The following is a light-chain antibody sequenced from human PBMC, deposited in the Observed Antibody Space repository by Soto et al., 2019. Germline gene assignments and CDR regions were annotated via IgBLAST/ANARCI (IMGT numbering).Light chain of an antibody. J-gene: IGKJ2*01. CDR2: KAS. CDR3: QHFHSYPYT. V-gene: IGKV1-5*03. Sequence: DIQMTQSPSTLSASVGDRVTITCRSSQSIGNWLAWYQQKPGKAPKLLIYKASVLESGVPSRFSGSGSGTDFTLTISSLQPDDSSSYYCQHFHSYPYTFGQGTELEIK. CDR1: QSIGNW.